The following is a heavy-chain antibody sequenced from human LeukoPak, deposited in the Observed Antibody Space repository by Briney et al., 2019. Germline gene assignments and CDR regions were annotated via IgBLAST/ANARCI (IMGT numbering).Heavy chain of an antibody. CDR3: ARDSGIAMWSGIAAAGTRWFDP. D-gene: IGHD6-13*01. Sequence: ASVKVSCKASGYTFTSYAMNWVRQAPGQGLEWMGWINTNTGNPTYAQGFTGRFVFSLDTSVSTAYLQISSLKAEDTAVYYCARDSGIAMWSGIAAAGTRWFDPWGQGTLVTVSS. V-gene: IGHV7-4-1*02. CDR2: INTNTGNP. CDR1: GYTFTSYA. J-gene: IGHJ5*02.